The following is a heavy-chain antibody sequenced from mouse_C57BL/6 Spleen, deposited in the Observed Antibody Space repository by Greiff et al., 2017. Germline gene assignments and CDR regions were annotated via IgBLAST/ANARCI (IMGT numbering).Heavy chain of an antibody. CDR1: GFTFSSYS. Sequence: EVQVVESGGGLVKPGGSLKLSCAASGFTFSSYSMSWVRQTPEKRLEWVATISDGGSYTYYPDNVKGRFTISRDNAKNNLYLQMSHLKSEDTAMYYCATYDSSLSYAMDYWGQGTSVTVSS. V-gene: IGHV5-4*01. CDR3: ATYDSSLSYAMDY. CDR2: ISDGGSYT. D-gene: IGHD1-1*01. J-gene: IGHJ4*01.